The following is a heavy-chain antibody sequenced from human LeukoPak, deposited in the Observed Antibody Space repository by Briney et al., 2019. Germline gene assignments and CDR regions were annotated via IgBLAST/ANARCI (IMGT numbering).Heavy chain of an antibody. CDR2: ISYDGSNK. J-gene: IGHJ3*02. V-gene: IGHV3-30*09. CDR3: ARDTSGHDAFDI. Sequence: GGSLRLSCAASEFTFSSNAMHWGRQAPGKGLEWVAVISYDGSNKYYADSVKGRFAISRDNSKNTLYLQMNSLRAEDTAVYYCARDTSGHDAFDIWGQGTMVTVSS. D-gene: IGHD1-26*01. CDR1: EFTFSSNA.